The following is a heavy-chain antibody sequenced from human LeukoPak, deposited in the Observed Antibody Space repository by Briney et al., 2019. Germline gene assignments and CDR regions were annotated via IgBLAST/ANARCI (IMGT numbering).Heavy chain of an antibody. J-gene: IGHJ4*02. Sequence: GGSLRLACAASGFTFSSYAMNWVRQAPGKGLEWVSAISGSGGATYYANSVKGRFTMSRDNSKNTLYLQMNSLRAEDTAVYYCAKGAYYHGSGRYFDYWGQGTLVTVSS. V-gene: IGHV3-23*01. CDR2: ISGSGGAT. D-gene: IGHD3-10*01. CDR1: GFTFSSYA. CDR3: AKGAYYHGSGRYFDY.